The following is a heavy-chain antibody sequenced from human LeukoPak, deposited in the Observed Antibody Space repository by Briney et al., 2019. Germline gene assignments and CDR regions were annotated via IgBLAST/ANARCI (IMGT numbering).Heavy chain of an antibody. CDR1: GGTFSSYA. V-gene: IGHV1-69*05. CDR2: IIPIFGTA. Sequence: ASVKVSCKASGGTFSSYAISWVRQAPGQGLEWMGGIIPIFGTANYAQKFQGRVTITTDESTSTAYMELSSLRSEDTAVYYCARSIAASDPFYYWGQGTLVTVSS. CDR3: ARSIAASDPFYY. J-gene: IGHJ4*02. D-gene: IGHD6-13*01.